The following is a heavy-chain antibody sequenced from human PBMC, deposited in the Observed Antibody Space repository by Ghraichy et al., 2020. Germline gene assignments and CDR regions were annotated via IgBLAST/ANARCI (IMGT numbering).Heavy chain of an antibody. CDR2: ISYSGST. CDR3: AGGPNRYFLDF. CDR1: GGSISSTDHH. D-gene: IGHD1-14*01. J-gene: IGHJ4*02. V-gene: IGHV4-39*01. Sequence: SQTLSLTCTVSGGSISSTDHHWGWIRQPPGKGLDWIGAISYSGSTYYNPPLKSRVTISVETSKNQFSLRMSSVTAADTAIYYCAGGPNRYFLDFWGQGILVTVSS.